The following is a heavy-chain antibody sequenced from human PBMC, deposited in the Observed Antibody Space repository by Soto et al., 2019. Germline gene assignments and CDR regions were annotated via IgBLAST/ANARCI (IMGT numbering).Heavy chain of an antibody. J-gene: IGHJ4*02. CDR3: ARWADYYDSSGYYYPFDY. D-gene: IGHD3-22*01. CDR1: GGSISSGGYY. V-gene: IGHV4-31*03. CDR2: IYYSGST. Sequence: PSETLSLTCTVSGGSISSGGYYWSWIRQHPGKGLGWIGYIYYSGSTYYNPSLKSRVTISVDTSKNQFSLKLSSVTAADTAVYYCARWADYYDSSGYYYPFDYWGQGTLVTVSS.